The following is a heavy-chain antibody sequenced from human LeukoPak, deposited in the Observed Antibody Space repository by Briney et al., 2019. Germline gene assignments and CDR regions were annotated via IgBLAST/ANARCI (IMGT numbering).Heavy chain of an antibody. V-gene: IGHV3-23*01. Sequence: GGSPRLPCAASVFTSRRYAMSWVRQAPGKGLEWVSTISVSGGSAYYADSRNGEFTISKDNCKNTLYLRIDSLRAEDTAVYYCAKREGGSGGYRQYYFDYWRQRPLVTVSA. D-gene: IGHD3-10*01. J-gene: IGHJ4*02. CDR1: VFTSRRYA. CDR3: AKREGGSGGYRQYYFDY. CDR2: ISVSGGSA.